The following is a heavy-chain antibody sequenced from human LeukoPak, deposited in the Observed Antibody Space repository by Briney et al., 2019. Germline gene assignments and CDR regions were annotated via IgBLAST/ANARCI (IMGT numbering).Heavy chain of an antibody. V-gene: IGHV3-30*02. Sequence: GGSLRLSCAASGFTFSSYGMHWVRQAPGKRLEWVAFIRYDGSNKYYADSVKGRFTISRDNSKNTLYLQMNSLRAEDTAVYYCAKDVVGSSSPEFDYWGQGTLVTVSS. CDR1: GFTFSSYG. J-gene: IGHJ4*02. CDR2: IRYDGSNK. CDR3: AKDVVGSSSPEFDY. D-gene: IGHD6-6*01.